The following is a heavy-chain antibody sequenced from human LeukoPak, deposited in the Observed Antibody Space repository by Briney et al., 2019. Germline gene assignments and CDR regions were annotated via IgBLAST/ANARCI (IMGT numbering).Heavy chain of an antibody. Sequence: GGSLRLSCAASGFTFSSYAMSWVRQAPGKGLEWVANINKDGSEKYYVDSVKGRFTISRDNAKNSLHLQMNSLRAEDTAVYYCARDGGPLDYWGQGTLVTVSS. D-gene: IGHD2-15*01. J-gene: IGHJ4*02. CDR3: ARDGGPLDY. CDR2: INKDGSEK. CDR1: GFTFSSYA. V-gene: IGHV3-7*01.